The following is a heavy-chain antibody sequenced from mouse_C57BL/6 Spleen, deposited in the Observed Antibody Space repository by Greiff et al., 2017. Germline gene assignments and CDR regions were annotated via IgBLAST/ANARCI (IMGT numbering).Heavy chain of an antibody. V-gene: IGHV5-17*01. D-gene: IGHD1-1*01. CDR2: ISSGSSTI. J-gene: IGHJ2*01. CDR3: ARAHYYGSSWDYFDY. Sequence: EVQVVESGGGLVKPGGSLKLSCAASGFTFSDYGMHWVRQAPEKGLEWVAYISSGSSTIYYADTVKGRFTISRDNAKNTLFLQMTSLRSEDTAMYYCARAHYYGSSWDYFDYWGQGTTLTVSS. CDR1: GFTFSDYG.